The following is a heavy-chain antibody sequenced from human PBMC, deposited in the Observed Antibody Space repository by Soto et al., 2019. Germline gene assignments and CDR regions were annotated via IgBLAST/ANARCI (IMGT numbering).Heavy chain of an antibody. CDR1: GGTFSSYA. CDR2: IIPIFGTA. CDR3: AREGYSSSSVNYYYYYGMDV. V-gene: IGHV1-69*13. J-gene: IGHJ6*02. D-gene: IGHD6-6*01. Sequence: ASVKVSCEASGGTFSSYAISWVRQAPGQGLEWMGGIIPIFGTANYAQKFQGRVTITADESTSTAYMELSSLRSEDTAVYYCAREGYSSSSVNYYYYYGMDVWGQGTTVTVS.